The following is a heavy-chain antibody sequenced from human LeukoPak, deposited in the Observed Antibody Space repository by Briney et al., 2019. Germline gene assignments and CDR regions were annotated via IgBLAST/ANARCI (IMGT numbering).Heavy chain of an antibody. CDR1: GGSISSYY. V-gene: IGHV4-4*07. D-gene: IGHD3-22*01. CDR2: IHTSGST. CDR3: AKLYDSSDAFDI. Sequence: SETLSLTCTVSGGSISSYYWSWIRQPAGKGLEWIGRIHTSGSTNYNPSVKSRVTMSVDTSKNQFSLKLSSVAAADTALYYCAKLYDSSDAFDIWGQGTMVTVSS. J-gene: IGHJ3*02.